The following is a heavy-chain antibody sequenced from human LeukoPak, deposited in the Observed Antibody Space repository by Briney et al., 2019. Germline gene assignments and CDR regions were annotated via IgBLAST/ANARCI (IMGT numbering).Heavy chain of an antibody. J-gene: IGHJ4*02. V-gene: IGHV4-34*01. D-gene: IGHD5-18*01. CDR2: INHSGST. CDR1: GGSFSGYY. Sequence: SETLSLTCAVYGGSFSGYYWSWIRQPPGKGLEWIGEINHSGSTNYNPSLKSRVTISVDTSKNQFPLKLSSVTAADTAVYYCASRGYSYGYTYWGQGTLVTVSS. CDR3: ASRGYSYGYTY.